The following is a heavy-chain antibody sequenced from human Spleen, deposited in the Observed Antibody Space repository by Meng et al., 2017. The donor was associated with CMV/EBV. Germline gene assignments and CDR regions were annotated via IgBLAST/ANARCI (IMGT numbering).Heavy chain of an antibody. CDR1: GYTFTGYY. J-gene: IGHJ6*02. CDR2: INPNSGGT. CDR3: ARGLGCSSASCNYYYGLDV. Sequence: ASVKVSCKASGYTFTGYYMFWVRQAPGQGLEWMGWINPNSGGTNYAQNFQGRVTMTRDTSISTAYMELSRLRSDDTAVYYCARGLGCSSASCNYYYGLDVWGQGITVTVSS. D-gene: IGHD2-2*01. V-gene: IGHV1-2*02.